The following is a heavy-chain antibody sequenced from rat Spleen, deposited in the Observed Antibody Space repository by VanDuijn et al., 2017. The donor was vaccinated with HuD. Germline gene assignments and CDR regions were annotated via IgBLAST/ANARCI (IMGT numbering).Heavy chain of an antibody. J-gene: IGHJ2*01. D-gene: IGHD4-6*01. Sequence: EVQLVESGGVLVQPGRSMKLSCAASGFTFSDYYMAWVRQAPTKGLEWVATISDDGSSTYYRDSVKGRFTISRDNAKNTLYLQMDSLRSEDTATYYCARGELGFDYWGQGVMVTVSS. CDR1: GFTFSDYY. V-gene: IGHV5-7*01. CDR3: ARGELGFDY. CDR2: ISDDGSST.